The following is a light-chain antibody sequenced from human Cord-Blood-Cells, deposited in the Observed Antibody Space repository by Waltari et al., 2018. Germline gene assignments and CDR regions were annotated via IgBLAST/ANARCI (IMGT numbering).Light chain of an antibody. CDR1: KLGDKY. CDR2: QDS. Sequence: SYELTQPPSVSVSPGQTASITCSGAKLGDKYACWYQQKPGQSPVLVIYQDSKRPSGIPWRFSGSNSGNTATLTISGTQAMDEADDYCQAWDSSTQVVFGGGTKLTVL. J-gene: IGLJ2*01. V-gene: IGLV3-1*01. CDR3: QAWDSSTQVV.